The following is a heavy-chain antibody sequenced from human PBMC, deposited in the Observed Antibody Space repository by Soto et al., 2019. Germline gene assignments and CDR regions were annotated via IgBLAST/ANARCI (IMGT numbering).Heavy chain of an antibody. Sequence: PGEPLKISCKVSEYKCIDYWIGWVRQVPGKGLEWMGSIYPGDFDIKYGPSFQGQVTISADKSITTAADTAVYYCARIPVDTSMIYWLDPWGQGTLVTVSS. CDR3: IYWLDP. V-gene: IGHV5-51*01. CDR1: EYKCIDYW. CDR2: IYPGDFDI. D-gene: IGHD5-18*01. J-gene: IGHJ5*02.